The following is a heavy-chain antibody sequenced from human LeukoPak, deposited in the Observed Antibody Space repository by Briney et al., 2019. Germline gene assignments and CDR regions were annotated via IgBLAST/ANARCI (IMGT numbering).Heavy chain of an antibody. CDR3: ARSIPQYDGSVYYPDY. Sequence: GGSLRLSCAASGFTFSGYGMHWVRQAPGKGLEWVAVICYDGSNDDYADSLKVRFTISRDNSKNTLYLQMNSLRAEDMSVYYCARSIPQYDGSVYYPDYWGQGTLVTVSS. V-gene: IGHV3-33*01. CDR1: GFTFSGYG. D-gene: IGHD3-22*01. J-gene: IGHJ4*02. CDR2: ICYDGSND.